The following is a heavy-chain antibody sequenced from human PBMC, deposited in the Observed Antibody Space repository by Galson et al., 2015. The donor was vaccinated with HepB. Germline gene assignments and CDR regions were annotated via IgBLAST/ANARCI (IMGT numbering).Heavy chain of an antibody. CDR3: ARYSPLGYCSGGSCLSYYYYYGMDV. J-gene: IGHJ6*02. CDR1: GGSFSGYY. V-gene: IGHV4-34*01. D-gene: IGHD2-15*01. Sequence: SEPLSLTCAVYGGSFSGYYWSWIRQPPGKGLEWIGEINHSGSTNYNPSLKSRVTISVDTSKNQFSLKLSSVTAADTAVYYCARYSPLGYCSGGSCLSYYYYYGMDVWGQGTTVTVSS. CDR2: INHSGST.